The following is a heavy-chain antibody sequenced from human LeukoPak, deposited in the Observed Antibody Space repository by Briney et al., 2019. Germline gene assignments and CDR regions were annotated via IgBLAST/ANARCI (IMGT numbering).Heavy chain of an antibody. Sequence: ALRLSCSTSGFTFGDYALSWFRQAPGKGLEWVSFIGSKAHGGTTEYAASVKDRFTISRDDSKSIAYLQMNSLKTEDTAVYYCTRGRMSSNVWYRYCFDYWGQGALVTVSS. V-gene: IGHV3-49*03. D-gene: IGHD6-19*01. CDR3: TRGRMSSNVWYRYCFDY. CDR1: GFTFGDYA. CDR2: IGSKAHGGTT. J-gene: IGHJ4*02.